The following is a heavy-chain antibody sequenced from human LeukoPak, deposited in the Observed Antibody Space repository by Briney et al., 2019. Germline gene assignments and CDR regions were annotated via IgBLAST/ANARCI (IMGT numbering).Heavy chain of an antibody. CDR2: IYHSGST. V-gene: IGHV4-4*02. CDR3: ARSYYDILTGYDY. J-gene: IGHJ4*02. D-gene: IGHD3-9*01. Sequence: SETLSLTCAVSGGSISSSNWWSWVRQPPGKGLEWIGEIYHSGSTNYNPSLKSRVTISVDKSKNQFSLKLSSVTAADTAVYYCARSYYDILTGYDYWGQGTLVTVSS. CDR1: GGSISSSNW.